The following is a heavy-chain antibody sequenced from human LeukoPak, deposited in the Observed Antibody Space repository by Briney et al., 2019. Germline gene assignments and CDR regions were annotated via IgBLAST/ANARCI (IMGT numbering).Heavy chain of an antibody. CDR3: ARDKSSLWFGESLDAFNI. Sequence: GGSLRLSCAAAGFTFSSYAMHWVRQAPGKGLEYVSAISSNGGSTYYANSVKGRFTISRDNSKNTLYLQTGSLRAEDMAVYYCARDKSSLWFGESLDAFNIWGQRTMVTVSS. D-gene: IGHD3-10*01. J-gene: IGHJ3*02. CDR2: ISSNGGST. V-gene: IGHV3-64*01. CDR1: GFTFSSYA.